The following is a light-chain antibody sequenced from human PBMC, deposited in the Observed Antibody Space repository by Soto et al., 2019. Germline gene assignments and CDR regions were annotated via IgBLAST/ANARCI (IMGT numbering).Light chain of an antibody. J-gene: IGLJ1*01. CDR3: SSYAGTNNWV. Sequence: QSALTQPPSASGSPGQSVAISCTGTSTDFGAYNSVSWYQQHPGKAPKLIIYEVTKRPSGVPDRFSGSKSGHTASLTVSGLQAEDEADYYCSSYAGTNNWVFGIGTKLTVL. CDR2: EVT. V-gene: IGLV2-8*01. CDR1: STDFGAYNS.